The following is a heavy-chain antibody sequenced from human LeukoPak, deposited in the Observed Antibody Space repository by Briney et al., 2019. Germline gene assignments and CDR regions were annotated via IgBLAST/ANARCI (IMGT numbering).Heavy chain of an antibody. CDR3: ARVGSEAVAGTGQYYFDY. V-gene: IGHV4-59*01. J-gene: IGHJ4*02. CDR1: GGSISGFY. Sequence: PSETLSLTCTVSGGSISGFYWSWIRQSPEKGLEWIAYIHSSAGSNYNPSLKSRVTISVDTSKNQFSLKVISVNAADTAMYYCARVGSEAVAGTGQYYFDYWGQGILVTVSS. CDR2: IHSSAGS. D-gene: IGHD6-19*01.